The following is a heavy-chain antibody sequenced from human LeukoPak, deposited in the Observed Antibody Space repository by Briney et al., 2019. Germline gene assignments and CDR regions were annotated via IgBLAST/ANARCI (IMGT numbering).Heavy chain of an antibody. CDR2: IYPGDSDT. Sequence: GESLKISCKGSGYIFTSYWISWVRQMPGKGLEWMGIIYPGDSDTRYSPSFQGQVTISADKSISTAYLQWSSLKASDTAMYYCVRRAAEWELLDHWGQGTLVTVSS. CDR3: VRRAAEWELLDH. CDR1: GYIFTSYW. J-gene: IGHJ5*02. D-gene: IGHD1-26*01. V-gene: IGHV5-51*01.